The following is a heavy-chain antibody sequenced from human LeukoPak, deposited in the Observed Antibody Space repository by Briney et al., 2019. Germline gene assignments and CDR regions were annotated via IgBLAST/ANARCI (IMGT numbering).Heavy chain of an antibody. Sequence: SETLSLTCTVSGGSISSSSYYWGWIRQPPGKGLEWIGSIYYSGSTYYNPSLKSRVTISVDTSKNQFSLKLSSVTAADTAVYYCAREGSSGTDYFDYWGQGTLVTVSS. CDR1: GGSISSSSYY. CDR2: IYYSGST. CDR3: AREGSSGTDYFDY. J-gene: IGHJ4*02. D-gene: IGHD6-25*01. V-gene: IGHV4-39*02.